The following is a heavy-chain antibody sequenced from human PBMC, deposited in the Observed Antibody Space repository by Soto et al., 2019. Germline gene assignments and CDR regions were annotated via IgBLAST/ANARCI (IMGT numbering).Heavy chain of an antibody. D-gene: IGHD6-13*01. CDR2: IYYSGST. Sequence: QLQLQESGPGLVKPSETLSLTCTVSGGSISSSSYYWGWIRQPPGKGLEWIGRIYYSGSTYYNPSLKSRVTIAVDTSTNHFSLKLSSVTAADTAVYYCARSGGSSWYAFDSWGQGTMGTVSS. V-gene: IGHV4-39*02. J-gene: IGHJ3*02. CDR1: GGSISSSSYY. CDR3: ARSGGSSWYAFDS.